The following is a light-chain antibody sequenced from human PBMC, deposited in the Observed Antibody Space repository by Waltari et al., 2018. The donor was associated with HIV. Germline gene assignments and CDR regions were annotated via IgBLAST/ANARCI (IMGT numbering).Light chain of an antibody. J-gene: IGKJ2*01. V-gene: IGKV3-15*01. Sequence: EIVMTQSPATLSLSPGEGATLSCRASQNIDRNLAWYQQKPGQSPRLLIYGTYTRATGIPAKFSGSGSGTEFTLTVSSLQSEDFATYYCHQFGSSVSYTFGQGTKLEIK. CDR1: QNIDRN. CDR3: HQFGSSVSYT. CDR2: GTY.